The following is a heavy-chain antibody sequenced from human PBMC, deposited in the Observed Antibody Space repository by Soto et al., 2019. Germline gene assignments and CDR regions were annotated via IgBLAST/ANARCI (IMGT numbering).Heavy chain of an antibody. Sequence: PGGSLRLSCAASGLTFSSYGMHWVSQAPGKGLEWVAVIWYDGSNENYLDSVKGRFTISRDNSKNTLYLQMNSLRAEDTAVYYCARGFGNYFYAMDVWGQGATVTVSS. CDR1: GLTFSSYG. CDR3: ARGFGNYFYAMDV. V-gene: IGHV3-33*01. J-gene: IGHJ6*02. CDR2: IWYDGSNE. D-gene: IGHD3-10*01.